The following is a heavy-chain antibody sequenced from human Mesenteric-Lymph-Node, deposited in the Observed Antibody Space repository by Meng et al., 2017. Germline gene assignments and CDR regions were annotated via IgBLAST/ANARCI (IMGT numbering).Heavy chain of an antibody. Sequence: EGQLGETGGGLVQPGGSLRVSCAASGFTVSYQYMNWVRQAPGKGLEWVSVIDAAGGTNYADSVKGRFTISRDNSKNTLHLQLDSLRAEDTAVYYCVGGFYFQYWGRGTLVTVSS. D-gene: IGHD3-3*01. CDR1: GFTVSYQY. V-gene: IGHV3-53*02. J-gene: IGHJ1*01. CDR2: IDAAGGT. CDR3: VGGFYFQY.